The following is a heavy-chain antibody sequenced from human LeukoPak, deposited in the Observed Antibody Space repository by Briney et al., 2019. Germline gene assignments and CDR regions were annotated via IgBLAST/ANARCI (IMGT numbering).Heavy chain of an antibody. CDR1: GFTFSSYW. Sequence: GGSLRLSCAASGFTFSSYWMHWVRQAPGKGLVWVSRINSDGSSTIYADSVRGGFTISRDNSKNTLYLQMNSLRVDDTAVYYCARDVQGGYCSSASCYSDYWGQGTLVTVSS. J-gene: IGHJ4*02. D-gene: IGHD2-2*01. V-gene: IGHV3-74*01. CDR3: ARDVQGGYCSSASCYSDY. CDR2: INSDGSST.